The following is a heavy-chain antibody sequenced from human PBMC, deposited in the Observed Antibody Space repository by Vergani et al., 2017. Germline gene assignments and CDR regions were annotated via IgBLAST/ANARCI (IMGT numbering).Heavy chain of an antibody. D-gene: IGHD1-26*01. CDR2: LTGGGGST. Sequence: EVQLLESGGSLKQPGGSVRLSCAASGFTFSTYAMHWVRQAPGKGLEWVSALTGGGGSTYYADSFKGRFIISRDNSRDTLYLQMNSLRPENTATYYCVKDAGGYGRFIDYWGQGTLVTVSS. V-gene: IGHV3-23*01. CDR1: GFTFSTYA. J-gene: IGHJ4*02. CDR3: VKDAGGYGRFIDY.